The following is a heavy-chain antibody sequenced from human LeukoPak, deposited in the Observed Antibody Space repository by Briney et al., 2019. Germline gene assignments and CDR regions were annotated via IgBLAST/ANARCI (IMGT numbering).Heavy chain of an antibody. D-gene: IGHD3-10*01. CDR1: GFTFANNA. CDR2: ISSSGATI. Sequence: PGGSLRLSCAASGFTFANNAMSWVRQAPGKGLEWVSAISSSGATIYYADSVRGRFTVSRDNSKNTLYLQMNSLRAEDTGLYYGAKTAWFGDAPVGDYWGQGTLVTVSS. V-gene: IGHV3-23*01. J-gene: IGHJ4*02. CDR3: AKTAWFGDAPVGDY.